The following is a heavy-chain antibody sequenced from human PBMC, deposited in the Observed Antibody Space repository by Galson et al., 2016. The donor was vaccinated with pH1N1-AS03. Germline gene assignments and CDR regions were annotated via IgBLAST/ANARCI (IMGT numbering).Heavy chain of an antibody. Sequence: PALVKPTQTLTLTCAFSGFSLATSGVGVGWIRQPPGKALEWLALIYWDDDKLYNPSLKSRLTVTKDTSKNLVVLTLTDMDPVDTATCFCTRSRYYNTNLYYVDYWGQGTLVTVSS. CDR1: GFSLATSGVG. D-gene: IGHD2/OR15-2a*01. CDR3: TRSRYYNTNLYYVDY. V-gene: IGHV2-5*02. CDR2: IYWDDDK. J-gene: IGHJ4*02.